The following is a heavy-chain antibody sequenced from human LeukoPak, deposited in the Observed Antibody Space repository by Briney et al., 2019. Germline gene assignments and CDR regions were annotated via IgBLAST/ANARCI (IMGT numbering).Heavy chain of an antibody. CDR1: GGSISSSSYY. J-gene: IGHJ4*02. V-gene: IGHV4-39*01. CDR3: ARRTRYFDWLLSSTFDY. Sequence: PSETLSLTCTVSGGSISSSSYYWGWIRQPPGKGLEWIGSIYYSGSTYYNPSLKSRVTISVDTSKNQFSLKLSSVTAADTAVYYCARRTRYFDWLLSSTFDYWGQGTLVTVSS. D-gene: IGHD3-9*01. CDR2: IYYSGST.